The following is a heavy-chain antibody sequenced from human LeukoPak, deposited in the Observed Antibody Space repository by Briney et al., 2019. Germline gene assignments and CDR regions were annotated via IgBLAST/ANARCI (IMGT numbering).Heavy chain of an antibody. D-gene: IGHD2-8*01. CDR2: IYPVDSDT. J-gene: IGHJ4*02. V-gene: IGHV5-51*01. CDR3: ARRAVTSGLSGAYFDY. CDR1: AYPFTNYW. Sequence: GESLKISCKGSAYPFTNYWIGWVRQMPGKGLEWMGIIYPVDSDTRYSPSFQGQVTVSADKSISTAYLQWSSLKASDTAMYYCARRAVTSGLSGAYFDYWGQGTLVTVSS.